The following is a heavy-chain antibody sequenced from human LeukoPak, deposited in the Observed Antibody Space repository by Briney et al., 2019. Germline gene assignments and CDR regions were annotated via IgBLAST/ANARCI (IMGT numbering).Heavy chain of an antibody. D-gene: IGHD1-26*01. J-gene: IGHJ4*02. CDR3: ARLPWEPLGDYFDY. Sequence: SETLSLTCTVSGGSISSHYWSWIRQPPGKGLEWIGYIYYSGSTNYNPSLKSRVAISVDTSKNQFSLKLSSVTAADTAVYYCARLPWEPLGDYFDYWGQGTLVTVSS. V-gene: IGHV4-59*11. CDR1: GGSISSHY. CDR2: IYYSGST.